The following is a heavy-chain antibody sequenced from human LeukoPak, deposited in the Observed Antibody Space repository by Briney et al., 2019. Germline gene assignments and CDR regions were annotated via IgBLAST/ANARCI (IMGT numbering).Heavy chain of an antibody. CDR2: IYYSGST. Sequence: SQTLSLTCTVSGGSISSGGYSWSWIRQHPGKGLEWIGYIYYSGSTYYTPCLKSRVTISVDTSKNQFSLKLSSVTAAHTAVYYCATRTVRGGNDYWGQGTLVTVSS. J-gene: IGHJ4*02. CDR3: ATRTVRGGNDY. V-gene: IGHV4-31*03. CDR1: GGSISSGGYS. D-gene: IGHD3-10*01.